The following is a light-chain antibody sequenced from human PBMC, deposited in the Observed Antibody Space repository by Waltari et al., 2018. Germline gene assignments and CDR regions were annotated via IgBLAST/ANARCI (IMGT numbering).Light chain of an antibody. CDR1: QSVCSN. Sequence: EIVMTQSPATLSVSPGERATLSCRASQSVCSNLAWYQQKPGQAPRLLIYGASTRATGIPARFSGSGSGTEFTLTISSLQSEDFAVYYCQQYNNWPPYMYTFGQGTKLEIK. V-gene: IGKV3-15*01. CDR3: QQYNNWPPYMYT. CDR2: GAS. J-gene: IGKJ2*01.